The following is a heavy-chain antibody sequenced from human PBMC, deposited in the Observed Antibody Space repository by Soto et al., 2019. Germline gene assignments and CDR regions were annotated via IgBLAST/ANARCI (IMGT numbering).Heavy chain of an antibody. CDR2: ISGSGGST. CDR1: GFTFSSYA. J-gene: IGHJ4*02. V-gene: IGHV3-23*01. D-gene: IGHD5-12*01. CDR3: AKDSWLRLWGYYFDY. Sequence: GGSLRLSCAASGFTFSSYAMSWVRQAPGKGLEWVSAISGSGGSTYYADSVKGRFTISRDNSKNTLYLQMNSLRAEDTAVYYCAKDSWLRLWGYYFDYWGQGTLVTVSS.